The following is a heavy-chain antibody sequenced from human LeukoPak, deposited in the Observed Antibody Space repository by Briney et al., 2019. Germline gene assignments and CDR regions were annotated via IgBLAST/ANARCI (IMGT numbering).Heavy chain of an antibody. Sequence: ASVKVSCKASGYTFTGYYMHWVRQAPGQGLEWMGRINPNSGGTNYAQKFQGRVTMTRDTSISTAYMELSRLRSDDTAVYYCARDPTEGGTFAYYFDYWGQGTLVTVSS. V-gene: IGHV1-2*06. CDR1: GYTFTGYY. D-gene: IGHD1-26*01. J-gene: IGHJ4*02. CDR2: INPNSGGT. CDR3: ARDPTEGGTFAYYFDY.